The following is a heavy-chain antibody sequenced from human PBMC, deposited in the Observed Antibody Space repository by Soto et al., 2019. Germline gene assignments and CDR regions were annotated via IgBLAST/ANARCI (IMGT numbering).Heavy chain of an antibody. CDR1: GYTFKAYA. D-gene: IGHD3-3*01. CDR3: ARGWAEITVFGVLNPSFGMDA. Sequence: GASVKVSCKGSGYTFKAYAMHWVRQAPGHRLEWMGWINSGNGKTKYSQKFQDRVTITSDTSAKTAYMELRSLGSEDTAVYYCARGWAEITVFGVLNPSFGMDAWGQGTTVTVSS. CDR2: INSGNGKT. J-gene: IGHJ6*02. V-gene: IGHV1-3*01.